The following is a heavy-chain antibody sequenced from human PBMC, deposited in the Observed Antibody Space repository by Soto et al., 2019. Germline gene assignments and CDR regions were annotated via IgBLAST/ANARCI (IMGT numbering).Heavy chain of an antibody. D-gene: IGHD3-10*01. Sequence: GESLKICCKGSGYTFRKYWIGGVRQTPGKGLEWMGMIYPGDSDARYSPSFEGQVTFSVDKSINTAYLQWNSLKASDTAMYYCARQGGEYNTMSDYWGQGTLVTVSS. CDR3: ARQGGEYNTMSDY. V-gene: IGHV5-51*01. CDR2: IYPGDSDA. CDR1: GYTFRKYW. J-gene: IGHJ4*02.